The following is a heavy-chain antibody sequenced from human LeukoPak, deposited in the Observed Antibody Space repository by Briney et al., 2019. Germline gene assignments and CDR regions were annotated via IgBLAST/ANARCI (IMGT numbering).Heavy chain of an antibody. Sequence: PGGSLRLSCAASGFTFSSYDMHWVRRGTGKGLEWVSGIGTAGDTYYPGSVKGRLTISRENAKNSLYLQMNSLRAGDTAVYYCARSFGELGNAFDIWGQGTVVTVSS. V-gene: IGHV3-13*01. CDR2: IGTAGDT. D-gene: IGHD3-10*01. CDR1: GFTFSSYD. CDR3: ARSFGELGNAFDI. J-gene: IGHJ3*02.